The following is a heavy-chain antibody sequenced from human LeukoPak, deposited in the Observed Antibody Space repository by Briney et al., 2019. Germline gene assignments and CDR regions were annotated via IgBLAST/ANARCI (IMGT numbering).Heavy chain of an antibody. Sequence: GGSLRLSCAASGFTFSSYSMNWVRQAPGKGLEWVSYISSSSSTIYYADSVKGRFTISRDNAKNSLYLQMNSLRAEDTAVYYCARGPMIVVDAEHTFDYWGQGTLVTVSS. V-gene: IGHV3-48*01. CDR2: ISSSSSTI. CDR3: ARGPMIVVDAEHTFDY. J-gene: IGHJ4*02. CDR1: GFTFSSYS. D-gene: IGHD3-22*01.